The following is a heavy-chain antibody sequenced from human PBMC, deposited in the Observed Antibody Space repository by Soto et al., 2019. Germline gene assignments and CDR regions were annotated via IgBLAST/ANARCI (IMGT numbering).Heavy chain of an antibody. D-gene: IGHD3-10*01. V-gene: IGHV1-69*13. J-gene: IGHJ4*02. Sequence: QVHLVQSGAEVKKPGSSVKVSCTSSGDTFSSYSYSWVRLVPGQGLEWMGGFSHVFGGPNYAQNFLDRVTSTANPFTRTVYLELSGLTSDDTAVYYCARGVTRGSFPPFDRWGQGTLVTISS. CDR3: ARGVTRGSFPPFDR. CDR2: FSHVFGGP. CDR1: GDTFSSYS.